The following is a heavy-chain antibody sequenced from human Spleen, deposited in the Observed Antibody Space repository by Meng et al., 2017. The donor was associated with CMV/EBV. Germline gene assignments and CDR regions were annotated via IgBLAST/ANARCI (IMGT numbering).Heavy chain of an antibody. Sequence: TFKNAWMTWVRQTAGRGLEWVVLIKSEADGGTTEYAGPVKGRFIVSRVDSKNTLHLQMNSLQIEDTAMYYCATVRNVVGVVLIPFDDWGQGTLVTVSS. V-gene: IGHV3-15*01. CDR3: ATVRNVVGVVLIPFDD. CDR2: IKSEADGGTT. D-gene: IGHD3-3*01. CDR1: TFKNAW. J-gene: IGHJ4*02.